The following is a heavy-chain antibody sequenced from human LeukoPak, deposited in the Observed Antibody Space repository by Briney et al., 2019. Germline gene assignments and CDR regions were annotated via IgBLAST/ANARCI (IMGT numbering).Heavy chain of an antibody. CDR1: GYTFTGYY. V-gene: IGHV1-2*04. D-gene: IGHD1-20*01. J-gene: IGHJ4*02. Sequence: GASVKVSCKASGYTFTGYYMHWVRQSPGQGLEWMGWINPNSGGTNYAQKFQGWVTMTRDTSISTAYMELSRLRSDDTAVYYCARVPVTGTTPPFDYWGQGTLVTVSS. CDR2: INPNSGGT. CDR3: ARVPVTGTTPPFDY.